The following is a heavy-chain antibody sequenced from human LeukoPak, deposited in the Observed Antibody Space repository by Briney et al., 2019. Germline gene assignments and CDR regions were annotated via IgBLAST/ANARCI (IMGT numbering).Heavy chain of an antibody. CDR3: TTGITMVRGVIIIGPDY. CDR1: GFTVSSNY. D-gene: IGHD3-10*01. J-gene: IGHJ4*02. CDR2: IYSGGST. V-gene: IGHV3-53*01. Sequence: GGSLRLSCAASGFTVSSNYMSWVRQAPGKGLEWVSVIYSGGSTYYADSVKGRFTISRDNSKNTLYLQMNSLKTEDTAVYYCTTGITMVRGVIIIGPDYWGQGTLVTVSS.